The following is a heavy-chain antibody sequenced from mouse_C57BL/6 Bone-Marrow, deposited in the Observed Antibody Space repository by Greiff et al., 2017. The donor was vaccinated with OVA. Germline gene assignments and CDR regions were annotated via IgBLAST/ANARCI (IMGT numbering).Heavy chain of an antibody. J-gene: IGHJ4*01. D-gene: IGHD2-5*01. CDR2: IDPETGGT. CDR3: TRGYSNYYAMDY. CDR1: GYTFTDYE. V-gene: IGHV1-15*01. Sequence: VQLQQSGAELVRPGASVTLSCKASGYTFTDYEMHWVKQTPVHGLEWIGAIDPETGGTAYNQKFQGKAIPTANKSSSTAYMELRSLTSEDSAVYYCTRGYSNYYAMDYWGQGTSVTVSS.